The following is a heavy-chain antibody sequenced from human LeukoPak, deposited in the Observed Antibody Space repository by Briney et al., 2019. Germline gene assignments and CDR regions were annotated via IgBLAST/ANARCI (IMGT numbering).Heavy chain of an antibody. CDR3: ARPSFSRNWYFDL. D-gene: IGHD3-10*01. J-gene: IGHJ2*01. V-gene: IGHV4-59*08. CDR2: IYYSGST. Sequence: SETLSLTCTVSGGSISSYYWSWIRQPPGKGLEWIGYIYYSGSTYYNPSLKSRVTISVDTSKNQFSLKLNSVTAADTAVYYCARPSFSRNWYFDLWGRGTLVTVSS. CDR1: GGSISSYY.